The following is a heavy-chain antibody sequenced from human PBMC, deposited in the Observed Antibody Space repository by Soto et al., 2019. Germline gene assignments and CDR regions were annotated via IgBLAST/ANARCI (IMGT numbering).Heavy chain of an antibody. J-gene: IGHJ6*03. Sequence: GASVKVSCKASGYTFTSYDINWVRQATGQGLEWMGWMNPNSGNTGYAQKFQGRVTMTRNTSISTAYMELSSLRSEDTAVYYCARGGRRGSGWQQDYYYYYYMDVWGKGTTVTVSS. D-gene: IGHD6-19*01. CDR3: ARGGRRGSGWQQDYYYYYYMDV. V-gene: IGHV1-8*01. CDR1: GYTFTSYD. CDR2: MNPNSGNT.